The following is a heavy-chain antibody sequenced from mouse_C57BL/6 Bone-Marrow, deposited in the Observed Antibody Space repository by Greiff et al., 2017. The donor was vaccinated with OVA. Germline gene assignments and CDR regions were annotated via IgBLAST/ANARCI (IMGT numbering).Heavy chain of an antibody. CDR1: GFTFSSYA. V-gene: IGHV5-9-1*02. CDR2: ISSGGDYI. Sequence: EVKLMESGEGLVKPGGSLKLSCAASGFTFSSYAMSWVRQTPEKRLEWVAYISSGGDYIYYADTVKGRFTIPRDNARNTLYLQMSSLKSEDTAMYYCTRLLGAMDYWGQGTSVTVSS. D-gene: IGHD2-1*01. CDR3: TRLLGAMDY. J-gene: IGHJ4*01.